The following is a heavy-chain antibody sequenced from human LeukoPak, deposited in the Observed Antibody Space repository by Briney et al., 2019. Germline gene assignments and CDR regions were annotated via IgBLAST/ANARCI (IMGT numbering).Heavy chain of an antibody. CDR3: ASFSGYSYGFDFDY. J-gene: IGHJ4*02. CDR1: GGTFSSYA. D-gene: IGHD5-18*01. Sequence: SVKVSCKASGGTFSSYAISWVRQAPGQGLEWMGGIIPIFGTANYAQKFQARVTITTDESTSTAYMELSSLRSEDTAVYYCASFSGYSYGFDFDYWGQGTLVTVSS. V-gene: IGHV1-69*05. CDR2: IIPIFGTA.